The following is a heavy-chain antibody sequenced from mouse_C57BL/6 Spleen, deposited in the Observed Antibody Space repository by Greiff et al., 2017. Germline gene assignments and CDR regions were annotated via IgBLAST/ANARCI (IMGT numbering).Heavy chain of an antibody. Sequence: EVQLVESGGGLVKPGGSLTLSCAASGFTFSDYGMHWVRQAPEKGLEWVAYISSGSSTIYYADTVKGRFTISRDNAKNTLFLRMTSLGSEDTAMYYCAKNCYFDYWGQGTTLTVSS. CDR3: AKNCYFDY. D-gene: IGHD4-1*01. V-gene: IGHV5-17*01. CDR1: GFTFSDYG. CDR2: ISSGSSTI. J-gene: IGHJ2*01.